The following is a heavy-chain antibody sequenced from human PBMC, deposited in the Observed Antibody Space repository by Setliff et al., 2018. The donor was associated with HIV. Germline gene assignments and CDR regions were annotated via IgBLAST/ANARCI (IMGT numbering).Heavy chain of an antibody. V-gene: IGHV3-11*04. Sequence: LYLTCAVYGGSLSGYSWSWIRQAPGKGLEWVSYIGSSGSTKYYADSVKGRFTISRDNAKNSLYLQMNSLRAEDRAVYYCAKGSLPSGYSYGFFDYWGQGTLVTVSS. CDR3: AKGSLPSGYSYGFFDY. D-gene: IGHD5-18*01. CDR2: IGSSGSTK. CDR1: GGSLSGYS. J-gene: IGHJ4*02.